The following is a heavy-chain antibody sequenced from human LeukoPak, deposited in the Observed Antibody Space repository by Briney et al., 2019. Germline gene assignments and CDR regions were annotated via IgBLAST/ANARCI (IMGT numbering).Heavy chain of an antibody. CDR3: ARKHLDWADAFDI. J-gene: IGHJ3*02. CDR1: GFSLNTTALC. D-gene: IGHD1-1*01. CDR2: IDWDDDK. Sequence: SGPTLVNPTQTLTLTCTVSGFSLNTTALCVSWIRQPPGKALEWLARIDWDDDKYYSTSLKTRLTISKDTSKNQVVLTMTNMDPVDTATYYCARKHLDWADAFDIWGQGTMVTVSS. V-gene: IGHV2-70*11.